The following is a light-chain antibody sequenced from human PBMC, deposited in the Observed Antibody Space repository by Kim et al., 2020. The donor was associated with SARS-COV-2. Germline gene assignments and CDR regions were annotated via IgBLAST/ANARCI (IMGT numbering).Light chain of an antibody. CDR1: QSITSW. CDR2: KAS. V-gene: IGKV1-5*03. Sequence: STLSASVGDRVTITCRASQSITSWLAWYQQKPGKAPKLLIYKASTLESGVPSRFSGSASGTEFTLTISSLQPDDFATYYCQQYNTFGQGTKVDIK. J-gene: IGKJ1*01. CDR3: QQYNT.